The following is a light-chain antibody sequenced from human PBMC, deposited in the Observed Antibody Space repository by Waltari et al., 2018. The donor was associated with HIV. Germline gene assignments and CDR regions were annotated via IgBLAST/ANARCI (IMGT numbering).Light chain of an antibody. CDR3: QESYSTPMYT. V-gene: IGKV4-1*01. CDR1: QRLFSSPHYANY. Sequence: DIVMTQSPDSLAVSLGERATINCKSTQRLFSSPHYANYLDWDQQTPGQPPKLLIYWASTRESGVPDRFGGSGSETDFSLTISSLQAEEVAVYSCQESYSTPMYTSGQGTKLEIK. J-gene: IGKJ2*01. CDR2: WAS.